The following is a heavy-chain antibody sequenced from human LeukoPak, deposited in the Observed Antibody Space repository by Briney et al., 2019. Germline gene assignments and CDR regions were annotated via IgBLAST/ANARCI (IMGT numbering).Heavy chain of an antibody. CDR3: AREGREWLSVGIDY. CDR2: MSYDGSNK. D-gene: IGHD6-19*01. CDR1: GFTFSSYA. J-gene: IGHJ4*02. V-gene: IGHV3-30-3*01. Sequence: GGSLRLSCAASGFTFSSYAMYWVRQAPGEGLEWVALMSYDGSNKYYADSVKGRFTISRDNSKNTLYLQMNSLRAEDTAVYYCAREGREWLSVGIDYWGRGTLVTVSS.